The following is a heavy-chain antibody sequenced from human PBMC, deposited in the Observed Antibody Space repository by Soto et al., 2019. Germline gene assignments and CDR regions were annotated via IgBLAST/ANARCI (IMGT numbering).Heavy chain of an antibody. Sequence: PGGSLRLSCVGSGFTLSYFAMDWVRQAPGKGPEWVSLLGDSDDTAYYTDSVQGRFTMSRDKSKNTLYLQMSSLRAEDTAIYYCVREVSGWASRGSFDFWGRGTMVTVSS. CDR3: VREVSGWASRGSFDF. CDR2: LGDSDDTA. J-gene: IGHJ3*01. CDR1: GFTLSYFA. V-gene: IGHV3-23*01. D-gene: IGHD6-19*01.